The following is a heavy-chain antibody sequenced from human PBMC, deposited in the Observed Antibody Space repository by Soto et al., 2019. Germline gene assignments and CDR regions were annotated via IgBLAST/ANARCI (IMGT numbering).Heavy chain of an antibody. CDR2: INHSGST. Sequence: QVQLQQWGAGLLKPSETLSLTCAVYGGSFSGYYWSWIRQPPGKGLEWIGEINHSGSTNYNPSLRSRVTISVDTSKNQFSLKLSSVTAADTAVYYCARGGRRGIAVAQTWGQGTLVTVSS. D-gene: IGHD6-19*01. CDR3: ARGGRRGIAVAQT. V-gene: IGHV4-34*01. J-gene: IGHJ5*02. CDR1: GGSFSGYY.